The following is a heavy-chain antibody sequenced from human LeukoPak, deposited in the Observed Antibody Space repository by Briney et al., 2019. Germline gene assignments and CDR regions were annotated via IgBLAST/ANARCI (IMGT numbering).Heavy chain of an antibody. D-gene: IGHD3-22*01. CDR2: ISSSSSYI. Sequence: GGSLRLSCAASGFTFSSYSMNWVRQAPGKGLEWVSSISSSSSYIYYADSVKGRFTISRDNAKNSLYLQMNSLRAEDTAVYYCALLAFYYDSSGQDAFDIWGQGTVVTVSS. J-gene: IGHJ3*02. CDR1: GFTFSSYS. V-gene: IGHV3-21*01. CDR3: ALLAFYYDSSGQDAFDI.